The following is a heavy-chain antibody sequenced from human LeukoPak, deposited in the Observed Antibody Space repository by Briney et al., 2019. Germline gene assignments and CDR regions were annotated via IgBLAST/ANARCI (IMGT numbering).Heavy chain of an antibody. J-gene: IGHJ4*02. CDR3: ARHACSSTSCYGTIDY. Sequence: GASVKVSCKASGYTFTGYYMHWVRQAPGQGLEWMGWNNPNSGGTNYAQKFQGRVTMTRDTSISTAYMELSSLKASDTAMYYCARHACSSTSCYGTIDYWGQGTLVTVSS. V-gene: IGHV1-2*02. D-gene: IGHD2-2*01. CDR1: GYTFTGYY. CDR2: NNPNSGGT.